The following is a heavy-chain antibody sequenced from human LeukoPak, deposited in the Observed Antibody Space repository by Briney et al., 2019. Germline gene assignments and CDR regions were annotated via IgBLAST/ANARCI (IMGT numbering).Heavy chain of an antibody. J-gene: IGHJ3*02. CDR1: GGSISSGDYY. V-gene: IGHV4-61*08. Sequence: PSQTLSLTCTVSGGSISSGDYYWSWIRQPPGKGLEWIGYSYYSGSTNYNPSLKSRVTISVDTSKNQFSLKLSSVTAADTAVYYCARARRGYSGYDRYAFDIWGQGTMVTVSS. CDR3: ARARRGYSGYDRYAFDI. D-gene: IGHD5-12*01. CDR2: SYYSGST.